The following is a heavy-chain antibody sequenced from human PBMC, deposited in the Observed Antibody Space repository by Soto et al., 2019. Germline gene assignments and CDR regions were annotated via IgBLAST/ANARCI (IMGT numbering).Heavy chain of an antibody. Sequence: QVKLVESGGGLVKPGGSLRLSCAASGFIFRDYFMSWFRQAPGKGLEWLSYISTSGDTIEYTDSVQGRFTMSRDNARNLVYLQMNSLRAEDTAVYYCAKLRVLEWEVQESDYWGQGTLVSVSS. CDR1: GFIFRDYF. V-gene: IGHV3-11*04. J-gene: IGHJ4*02. CDR3: AKLRVLEWEVQESDY. CDR2: ISTSGDTI. D-gene: IGHD3-3*01.